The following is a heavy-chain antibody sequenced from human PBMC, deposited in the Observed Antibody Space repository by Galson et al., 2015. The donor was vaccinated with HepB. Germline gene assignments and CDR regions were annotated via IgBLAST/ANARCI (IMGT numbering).Heavy chain of an antibody. CDR1: GFTFSSYS. D-gene: IGHD6-6*01. Sequence: SLRLSCAASGFTFSSYSMNWVRQAPGKGLEWVSSISSSSSYIYYADSVKGRFTISRDNAKNSLYLQMNSLRAEDTAVYYCARDRTIRAARSNWFDPWGQGTLVTVSS. CDR3: ARDRTIRAARSNWFDP. J-gene: IGHJ5*02. V-gene: IGHV3-21*01. CDR2: ISSSSSYI.